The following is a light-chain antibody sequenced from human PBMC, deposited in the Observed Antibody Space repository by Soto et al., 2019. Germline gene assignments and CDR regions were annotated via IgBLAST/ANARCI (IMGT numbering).Light chain of an antibody. J-gene: IGKJ2*01. CDR1: QSISAY. CDR2: APS. CDR3: QQTFSSPYT. V-gene: IGKV1-39*01. Sequence: DIQMTQSPSSLSASVGDRITITCRASQSISAYLNWYQHKPGKAPKLLIFAPSTLQTGVPSRFSGSGSGTHFTLTLSGLQPEDFATYYCQQTFSSPYTFAQGTKLEI.